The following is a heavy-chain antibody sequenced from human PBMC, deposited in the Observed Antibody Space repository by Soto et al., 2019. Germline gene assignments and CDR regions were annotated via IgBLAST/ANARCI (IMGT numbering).Heavy chain of an antibody. Sequence: PGGSLRLSCVASGFTLTDQYIDWVRQPPGKGLEWIGRTKNKASDYATEYAASVKGRFTISRDDSETSLYLHMKSLKTEDTAVYFCARYAGATFSYYYYYYGMDVWGQGTTVTVSS. CDR3: ARYAGATFSYYYYYYGMDV. D-gene: IGHD1-26*01. CDR1: GFTLTDQY. CDR2: TKNKASDYAT. V-gene: IGHV3-72*01. J-gene: IGHJ6*02.